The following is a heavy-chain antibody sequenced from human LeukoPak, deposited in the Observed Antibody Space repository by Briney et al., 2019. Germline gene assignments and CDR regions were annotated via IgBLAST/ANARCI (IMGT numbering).Heavy chain of an antibody. V-gene: IGHV3-23*01. CDR3: AKGTVVPAVTSDY. CDR1: GFTFSIYA. Sequence: GGSLRLSCAASGFTFSIYAMSWVRQAPGKGLEWVSAISGSGVGTYYADSVKGRFTISRDNSKNTLYLQMNSLRAEDTAVYYCAKGTVVPAVTSDYWGQGTLVTVSS. J-gene: IGHJ4*02. D-gene: IGHD2-2*01. CDR2: ISGSGVGT.